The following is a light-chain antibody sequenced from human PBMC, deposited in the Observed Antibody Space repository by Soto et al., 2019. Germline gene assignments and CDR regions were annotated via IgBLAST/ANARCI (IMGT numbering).Light chain of an antibody. V-gene: IGKV3-11*01. CDR1: QSVSSN. CDR3: HQRQSRPRT. CDR2: HTS. J-gene: IGKJ1*01. Sequence: EIVMTQSPATLSVSPGEGVTLSCRASQSVSSNLAWYQHKPGQAPRLLIYHTSNRATGIPARFSGSGSGTDFTLTISSLEPEDFAVYYCHQRQSRPRTFGQGTKVDIK.